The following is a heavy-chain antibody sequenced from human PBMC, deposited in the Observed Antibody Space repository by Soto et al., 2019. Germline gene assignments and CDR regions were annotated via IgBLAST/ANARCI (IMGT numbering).Heavy chain of an antibody. Sequence: QVQLQESGPGLVKPSQTLSLTCTVSGGSINSGGYFWSWIRQHPGKGLEWIGNIYYSGSTYYNPSLKSRVSISVDTSKNQFSLNLSSVTAADTAVYYCAREVSFSDYGSGTYFRYYFDYWGQGTLVIVSS. V-gene: IGHV4-31*03. J-gene: IGHJ4*02. D-gene: IGHD3-10*01. CDR2: IYYSGST. CDR3: AREVSFSDYGSGTYFRYYFDY. CDR1: GGSINSGGYF.